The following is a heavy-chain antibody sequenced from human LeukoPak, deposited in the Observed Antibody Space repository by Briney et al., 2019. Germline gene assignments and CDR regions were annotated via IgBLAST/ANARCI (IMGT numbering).Heavy chain of an antibody. CDR3: ARRFGDFWSGFDY. J-gene: IGHJ4*02. CDR2: IIPMFGTA. D-gene: IGHD3-3*01. Sequence: SVKVSCKASGYTFTSYGISWVRQAPGQGLEWMGGIIPMFGTANYAQKFQGRLTIIADDSTSTAYMELSSLRSEDTAVYYCARRFGDFWSGFDYWGQGTLVAVSS. CDR1: GYTFTSYG. V-gene: IGHV1-69*13.